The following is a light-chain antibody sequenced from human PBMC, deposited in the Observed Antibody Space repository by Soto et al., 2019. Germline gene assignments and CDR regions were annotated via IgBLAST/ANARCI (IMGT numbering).Light chain of an antibody. CDR2: DAS. CDR3: QQLSRYPST. J-gene: IGKJ4*02. Sequence: IQLTQSPSSLSASVGDRVTVTCRASDAITNYLAWYQQKAGKAPKLLLYDASTLYSGVPSRFSGSGSGTDFTLTISCLQPEDFATYYYQQLSRYPSTVSGGTKVEIK. CDR1: DAITNY. V-gene: IGKV1-9*01.